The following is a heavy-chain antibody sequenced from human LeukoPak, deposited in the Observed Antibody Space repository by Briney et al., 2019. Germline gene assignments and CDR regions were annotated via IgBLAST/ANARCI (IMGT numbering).Heavy chain of an antibody. Sequence: SETLSLTCAVYGGSFSGYYWSWIRQPPGKGLEWIGEINHRRSTNYNPSLRSRVTMSVDTSKNQFSLNLSSVTAADTAVYYCARGQFWSGYSIWGQGTLVTVSS. D-gene: IGHD3-3*02. J-gene: IGHJ4*02. CDR3: ARGQFWSGYSI. V-gene: IGHV4-34*01. CDR2: INHRRST. CDR1: GGSFSGYY.